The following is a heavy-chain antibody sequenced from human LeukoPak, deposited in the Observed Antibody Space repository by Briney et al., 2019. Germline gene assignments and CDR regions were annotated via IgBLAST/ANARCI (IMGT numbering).Heavy chain of an antibody. D-gene: IGHD1-26*01. V-gene: IGHV3-53*01. J-gene: IGHJ4*02. CDR1: GFTVSSNY. CDR2: IYSGGST. CDR3: AREIGGALHYFDY. Sequence: PGGSLRLSCAASGFTVSSNYMSWVRQAPGKGLEWVSVIYSGGSTYYADSVKGRFTISRDNSKNTLYLQMDSLRAEDTAVYYCAREIGGALHYFDYWGQGTLVTVSS.